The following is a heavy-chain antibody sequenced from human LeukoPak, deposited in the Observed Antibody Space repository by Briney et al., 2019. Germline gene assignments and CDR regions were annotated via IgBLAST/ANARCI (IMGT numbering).Heavy chain of an antibody. D-gene: IGHD3-22*01. J-gene: IGHJ4*02. CDR2: ISWDGGST. CDR3: AKDIGNYYDSSEPIN. CDR1: GFTFDDYA. Sequence: GGSLRLSCAASGFTFDDYAMHWVRQAPGKGLEWVSLISWDGGSTYYADSVKGRFTISRDNSKNSLYLQMNSLRAEDTALYYCAKDIGNYYDSSEPINWGQGTLVTVSS. V-gene: IGHV3-43D*03.